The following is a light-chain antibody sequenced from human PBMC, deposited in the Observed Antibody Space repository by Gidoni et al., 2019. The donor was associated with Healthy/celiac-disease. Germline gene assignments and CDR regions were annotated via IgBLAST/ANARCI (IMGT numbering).Light chain of an antibody. V-gene: IGKV1-39*01. CDR3: QQSYSTPLT. Sequence: DIQMTQYPSSLSASVGDRVTITCRASQSISSYLNWYQPKPGKATKLLIYAASSLQSGGPSMFSGSGSGTDFTLTISSLQPEDFATYYFQQSYSTPLTFGGGTKVEIK. CDR2: AAS. CDR1: QSISSY. J-gene: IGKJ4*01.